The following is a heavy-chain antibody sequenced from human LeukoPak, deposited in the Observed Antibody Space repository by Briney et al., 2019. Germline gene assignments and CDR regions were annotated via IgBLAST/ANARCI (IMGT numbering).Heavy chain of an antibody. J-gene: IGHJ6*02. D-gene: IGHD1-1*01. CDR1: GVSFSGYY. V-gene: IGHV4-34*01. Sequence: SETLSLTCAVYGVSFSGYYWSWIRQPPGKGLEWIGEINYSGSTNYNPSLRSRVTISVDTSKNQFSLKLSSVTAADAAVYYCARKRQNWKPLYGMDVWGQGTTVTVSS. CDR3: ARKRQNWKPLYGMDV. CDR2: INYSGST.